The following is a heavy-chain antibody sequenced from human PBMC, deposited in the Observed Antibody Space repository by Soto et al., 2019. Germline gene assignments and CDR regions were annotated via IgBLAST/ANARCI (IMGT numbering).Heavy chain of an antibody. D-gene: IGHD3-10*01. CDR1: GFTFSSYA. Sequence: GGSLRLSCAASGFTFSSYAMSWVRQAPGKGLEWVSAISGSGDSTYYAESVKGRFTISRDNSKNTLYLQMNSLRAEDTAVYYCAKDLGTMVRGIPGAFDIWGQGTMVTVSS. CDR3: AKDLGTMVRGIPGAFDI. J-gene: IGHJ3*02. V-gene: IGHV3-23*01. CDR2: ISGSGDST.